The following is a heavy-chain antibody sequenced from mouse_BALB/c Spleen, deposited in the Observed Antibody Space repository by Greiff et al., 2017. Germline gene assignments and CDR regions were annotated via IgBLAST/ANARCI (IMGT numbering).Heavy chain of an antibody. Sequence: EVQLMESGPGLVKPSQSLSLTCTVTGYSITSDYAWNWIRQFPGNKLEWMGYISYSGSTSYNPSLKSRISITRDTSKNQFFLQLNSVTTEDTATYYSVGNYSYFDYWGQGTTLTVSS. CDR3: VGNYSYFDY. D-gene: IGHD2-1*01. CDR1: GYSITSDYA. V-gene: IGHV3-2*02. CDR2: ISYSGST. J-gene: IGHJ2*01.